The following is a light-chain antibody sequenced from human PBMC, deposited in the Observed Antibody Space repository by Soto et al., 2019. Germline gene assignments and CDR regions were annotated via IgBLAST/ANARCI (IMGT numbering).Light chain of an antibody. CDR1: QSISSW. CDR3: QQYNSYSQT. J-gene: IGKJ1*01. Sequence: IPLTPSPSPPFATAGERVTLPFPASQSISSWLAWYQQKPGKAPKLLIYKASSLESGVPSRFSGSGSGTEFTLTISSLQPDDFATYYCQQYNSYSQTFGQGTKVDIK. V-gene: IGKV1-5*03. CDR2: KAS.